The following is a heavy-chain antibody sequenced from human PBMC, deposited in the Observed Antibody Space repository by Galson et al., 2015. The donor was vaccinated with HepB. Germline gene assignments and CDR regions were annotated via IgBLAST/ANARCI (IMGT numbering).Heavy chain of an antibody. CDR2: ISNDGSNR. J-gene: IGHJ6*02. Sequence: PLRLAGAASAFTYRSYAMHWARQAPGEGLEWVAVISNDGSNRSYAASVKGRFTISRDNSKNPMYLQMNSLSAEDTAVYYCARVNSGYGANSFQYFYYGLDVWGQGTTVTVSS. V-gene: IGHV3-30-3*01. CDR1: AFTYRSYA. CDR3: ARVNSGYGANSFQYFYYGLDV. D-gene: IGHD5-12*01.